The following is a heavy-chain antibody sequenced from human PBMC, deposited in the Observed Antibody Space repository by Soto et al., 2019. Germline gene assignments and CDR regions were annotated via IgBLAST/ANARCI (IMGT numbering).Heavy chain of an antibody. Sequence: EVQLLESGGGLVQPGGSLRLSCAASGFSFSNNGISWVRQAPGKGLEWVSTISSTGSSTYYADSVKGRFTISRDNSKNTVFVQMNSLRAEDTAVYYCARDRGYCSGGTCYWCSDLWGRGTLVTVSS. CDR2: ISSTGSST. D-gene: IGHD2-15*01. CDR3: ARDRGYCSGGTCYWCSDL. V-gene: IGHV3-23*01. CDR1: GFSFSNNG. J-gene: IGHJ2*01.